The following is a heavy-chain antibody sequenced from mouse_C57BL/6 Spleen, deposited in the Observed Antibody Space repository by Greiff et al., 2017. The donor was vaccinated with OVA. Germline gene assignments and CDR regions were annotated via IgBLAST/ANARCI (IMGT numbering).Heavy chain of an antibody. J-gene: IGHJ2*01. CDR3: ARGYYDGGDYFDY. CDR2: INYDGSST. D-gene: IGHD1-1*01. Sequence: DVHLVESEGGLVQPGSSMKLSCTASGFTFSDYYMAWVRQVPEKGLEWVANINYDGSSTYYLDSLKSRFIISRDNAKNILYLQMSSLKSEDTATYYGARGYYDGGDYFDYWGQGTTLTVSS. V-gene: IGHV5-16*01. CDR1: GFTFSDYY.